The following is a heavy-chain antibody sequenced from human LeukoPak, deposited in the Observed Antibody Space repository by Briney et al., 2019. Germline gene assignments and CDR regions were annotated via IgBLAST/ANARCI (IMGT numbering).Heavy chain of an antibody. V-gene: IGHV3-23*01. Sequence: GGSLRLSCTASGLTFTYYAMTWVRQAPGKGLEWVSLISGSGGSAKYADSVKGRFTISRDNSKNTLFLQMSSLRAEDTAIYYCAKGDGSDYYYYMDVWGKGTTVTVSS. CDR3: AKGDGSDYYYYMDV. CDR1: GLTFTYYA. J-gene: IGHJ6*03. D-gene: IGHD5-24*01. CDR2: ISGSGGSA.